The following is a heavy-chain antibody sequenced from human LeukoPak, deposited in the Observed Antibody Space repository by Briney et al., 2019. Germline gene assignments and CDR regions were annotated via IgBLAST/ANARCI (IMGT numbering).Heavy chain of an antibody. J-gene: IGHJ6*03. CDR2: IKQDGSEK. CDR3: ARTYCSSTSCHPYYYYMDV. V-gene: IGHV3-7*01. CDR1: GFTFSSYW. Sequence: GSLRLSCAASGFTFSSYWMSWVRQAPGKGLEWVANIKQDGSEKYYVDSVKGRFTISRDNAKNSLYLQMNSLRAEDTAVYYCARTYCSSTSCHPYYYYMDVWGKGTTVTVSS. D-gene: IGHD2-2*01.